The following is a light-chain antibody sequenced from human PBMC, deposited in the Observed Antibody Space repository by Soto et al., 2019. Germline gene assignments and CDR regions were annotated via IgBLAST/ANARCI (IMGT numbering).Light chain of an antibody. CDR3: QPYDSSPPT. V-gene: IGKV3-20*01. Sequence: EIVLTQSPGTLSLSPGERATLSCRASQSVSSSYLAWYQQKPCQAPRLLIYGASSRATGIPDRFSGSGSGTEFTSAITRLQPEDVGVYDCQPYDSSPPTFGRGTKVEIK. CDR1: QSVSSSY. CDR2: GAS. J-gene: IGKJ4*01.